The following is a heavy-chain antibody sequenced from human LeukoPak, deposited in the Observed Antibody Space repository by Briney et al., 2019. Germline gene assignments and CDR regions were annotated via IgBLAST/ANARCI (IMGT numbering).Heavy chain of an antibody. CDR1: GFTFSSYG. CDR2: RYDGSDK. D-gene: IGHD3-10*01. V-gene: IGHV3-30*02. Sequence: PGGSLRLSCAASGFTFSSYGMHWVRQAPGKGLEWVAIRYDGSDKYYADSVKGRFTISRDNSKNTLYLQMNSLRAEDTAVYYCANLPLVRGVILAVVYWGQGTLVTVSS. J-gene: IGHJ4*02. CDR3: ANLPLVRGVILAVVY.